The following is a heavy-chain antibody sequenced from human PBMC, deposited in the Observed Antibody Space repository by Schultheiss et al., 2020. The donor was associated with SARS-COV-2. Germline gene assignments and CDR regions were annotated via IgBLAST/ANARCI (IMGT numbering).Heavy chain of an antibody. J-gene: IGHJ5*02. CDR1: GGSFSGYY. Sequence: SETLSLTCAVYGGSFSGYYWSWIRQPPGKGLEWIGYIYYSGSTYYNPSLKSRVTISVDKSKNQFSLKLSSVTAADTAVYYCARKYCSGGSCSWFDPWGQGTLVTVSS. CDR3: ARKYCSGGSCSWFDP. D-gene: IGHD2-15*01. CDR2: IYYSGST. V-gene: IGHV4-34*01.